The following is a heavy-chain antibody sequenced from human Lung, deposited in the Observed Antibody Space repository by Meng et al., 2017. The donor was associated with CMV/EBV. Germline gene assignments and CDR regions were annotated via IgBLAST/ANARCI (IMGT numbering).Heavy chain of an antibody. CDR3: TTPPGDYESNGYYFMD. J-gene: IGHJ4*02. CDR1: GFTFSGAA. Sequence: GGSXRLXXAASGFTFSGAAMHWVRLASGKGLEWVGRIRSRLNNYATAYAASVKGRFSISRDDSGHTAYLQMNSLKTEDTAVYYCTTPPGDYESNGYYFMDWXQGTLVTVSS. CDR2: IRSRLNNYAT. D-gene: IGHD3-22*01. V-gene: IGHV3-73*01.